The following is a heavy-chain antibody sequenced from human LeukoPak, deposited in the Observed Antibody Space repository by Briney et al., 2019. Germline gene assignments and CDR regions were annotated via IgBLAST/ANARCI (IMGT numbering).Heavy chain of an antibody. D-gene: IGHD2-21*02. J-gene: IGHJ3*02. CDR1: GGSISSYY. CDR3: ARDVSVMTEIYAFGI. Sequence: SETLSLICTVSGGSISSYYWSWIRQPPGKGLEWIGYIYYSGSTNYNPSLKSRVTISLDTSKNQFSLNLSSVTAADTAVYFCARDVSVMTEIYAFGIWGQGTMVTVSS. CDR2: IYYSGST. V-gene: IGHV4-59*01.